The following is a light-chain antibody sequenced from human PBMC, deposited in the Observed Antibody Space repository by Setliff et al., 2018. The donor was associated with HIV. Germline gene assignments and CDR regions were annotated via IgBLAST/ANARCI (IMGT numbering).Light chain of an antibody. V-gene: IGKV3-15*01. Sequence: EVVMTQSPVTLSVSPGERATLSCRASQSVSTYVAWYQQIPGQAPRLLIYGASTRATGTPARFSGSGSGTEFTLTISSLRSEDFALYYCQQYSDWPPWTFGQGTKVDIK. CDR2: GAS. CDR3: QQYSDWPPWT. J-gene: IGKJ1*01. CDR1: QSVSTY.